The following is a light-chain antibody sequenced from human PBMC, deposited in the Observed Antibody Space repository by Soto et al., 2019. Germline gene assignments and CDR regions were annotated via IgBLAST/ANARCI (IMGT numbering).Light chain of an antibody. V-gene: IGLV2-8*01. CDR1: SNDVGHSSF. CDR3: NAQADNGKHV. J-gene: IGLJ1*01. CDR2: EVS. Sequence: QSALTQPPSASGAPGQSVTISCTGNSNDVGHSSFISWYQQHPGKGPKLIIYEVSKRPSGFPDRFSGSKSGNTASLSVSGLQDEDEADYFCNAQADNGKHVYGTGTKRTVL.